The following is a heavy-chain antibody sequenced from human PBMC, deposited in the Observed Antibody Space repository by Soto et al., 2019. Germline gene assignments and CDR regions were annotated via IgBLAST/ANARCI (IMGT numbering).Heavy chain of an antibody. D-gene: IGHD5-18*01. J-gene: IGHJ4*02. V-gene: IGHV3-30-3*01. CDR3: ARDQPGYSYGYGLGY. Sequence: GGSLRLSCAASGFTFSSFAMHWVRQAPGKGLEWVAIISYDGNNKFYADSVKGRFTISRDNAKNTLYLQMNSLRAEDTDVYYCARDQPGYSYGYGLGYWGQGTLVTVSS. CDR1: GFTFSSFA. CDR2: ISYDGNNK.